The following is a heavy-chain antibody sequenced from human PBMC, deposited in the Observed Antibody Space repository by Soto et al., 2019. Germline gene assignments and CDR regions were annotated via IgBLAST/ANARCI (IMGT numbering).Heavy chain of an antibody. Sequence: QVQLVESGGGVVQPGGSLRLSCTTSGFTFNTYGMHWVRQAPGKGLEWVAIIWYDGSNKYYADSVKGRFTISRANSKNTLYLQMYSLRAEDTALYYCARADCTGAYCYSWPFNYGVDVWGQGTTVTVSS. V-gene: IGHV3-33*08. CDR2: IWYDGSNK. CDR3: ARADCTGAYCYSWPFNYGVDV. CDR1: GFTFNTYG. D-gene: IGHD2-15*01. J-gene: IGHJ6*02.